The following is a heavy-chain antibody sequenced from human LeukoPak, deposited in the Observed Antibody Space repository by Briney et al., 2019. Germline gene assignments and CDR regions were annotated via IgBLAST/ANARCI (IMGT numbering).Heavy chain of an antibody. V-gene: IGHV4-39*07. J-gene: IGHJ5*02. CDR3: VAYTSSLQWFDP. CDR1: DDSISSISFY. CDR2: IYYGGTT. D-gene: IGHD6-13*01. Sequence: SETLSLTCTVSDDSISSISFYWGWIRQPPGKGLGWIGSIYYGGTTYYNPSLESRVTMSLDTSKKQFSLRLRSVTAADTAVYYCVAYTSSLQWFDPWGQGTLVIVSS.